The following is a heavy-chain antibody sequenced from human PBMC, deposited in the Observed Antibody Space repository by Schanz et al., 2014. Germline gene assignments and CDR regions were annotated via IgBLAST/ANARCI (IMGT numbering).Heavy chain of an antibody. CDR3: ARGRGFYDY. D-gene: IGHD3-10*01. CDR1: GGTFSSYT. CDR2: INGYNGHT. J-gene: IGHJ4*02. V-gene: IGHV1-69*10. Sequence: QVQLVQSGAEVKKPGASVKVSCKASGGTFSSYTISWMRQAPGQGLEWMGWINGYNGHTLYAQKFQGRVSITADTSTNTAYMELSSLTSEDTAVHYCARGRGFYDYWGQGTLVTVSS.